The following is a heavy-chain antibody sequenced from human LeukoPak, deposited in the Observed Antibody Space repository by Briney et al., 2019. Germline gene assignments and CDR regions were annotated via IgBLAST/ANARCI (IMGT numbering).Heavy chain of an antibody. CDR3: ARVASFGSGSPYGMDV. J-gene: IGHJ6*02. CDR2: IIPILGIA. V-gene: IGHV1-69*04. CDR1: GGTFTSYA. Sequence: ASVKVSCKASGGTFTSYAISWVRQAPGQGLKWMGRIIPILGIANYAQKFQGRVTITADKSTSTAYMELSSLRSEDTAVYYCARVASFGSGSPYGMDVWGQGTTVTVSS. D-gene: IGHD3-10*01.